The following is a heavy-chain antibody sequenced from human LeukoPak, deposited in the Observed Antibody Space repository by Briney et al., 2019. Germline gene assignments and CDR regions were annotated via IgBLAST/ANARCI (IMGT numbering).Heavy chain of an antibody. CDR2: ISGSGGST. CDR1: GFTFSSYA. CDR3: AKYPLGATVTTRNYFDY. Sequence: GGSLRLSCAASGFTFSSYAMSWVRQAPGKGLEWVSAISGSGGSTYYADSVKGRFTISRDNSKNTLYLQMNSLRAEDTAVYYCAKYPLGATVTTRNYFDYWGQGTLVTVSS. V-gene: IGHV3-23*01. D-gene: IGHD4-17*01. J-gene: IGHJ4*02.